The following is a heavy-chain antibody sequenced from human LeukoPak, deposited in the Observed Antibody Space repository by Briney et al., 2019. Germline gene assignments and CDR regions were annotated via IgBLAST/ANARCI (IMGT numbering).Heavy chain of an antibody. V-gene: IGHV3-64*04. CDR2: INSDGSYI. D-gene: IGHD4-17*01. CDR1: GFTFSLYA. J-gene: IGHJ4*02. CDR3: ARDSTVTTAFGDY. Sequence: GGSLRLSCSASGFTFSLYAMHWVRQAPGKGLEYVSAINSDGSYIYYADSVKGRFTISRDNSKNTLYLQMNSLIAEDTAVYYCARDSTVTTAFGDYWGQGTLVTVSS.